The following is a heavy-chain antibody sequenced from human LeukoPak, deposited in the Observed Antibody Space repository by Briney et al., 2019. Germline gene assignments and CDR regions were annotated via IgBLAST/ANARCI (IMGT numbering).Heavy chain of an antibody. CDR1: GFIFSSYE. Sequence: GGSLRLSCGASGFIFSSYEMNWVRQAPGKGLEWISYISSSGSIIYYADSVKGRFTISRDDAKNSLYLQMNNLRVEDTAVYFCARGYYDILTGYFEYLDYWGQGTLVTVSS. D-gene: IGHD3-9*01. J-gene: IGHJ4*02. CDR3: ARGYYDILTGYFEYLDY. V-gene: IGHV3-48*03. CDR2: ISSSGSII.